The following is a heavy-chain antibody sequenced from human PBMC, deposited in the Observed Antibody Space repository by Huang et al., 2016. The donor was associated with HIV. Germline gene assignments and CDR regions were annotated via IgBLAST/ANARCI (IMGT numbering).Heavy chain of an antibody. Sequence: QVQLQQWGAGLLKPSETLALTCAGSGESLGTYYWAWIRRPPGKGLQWIGEVNDGGDINYNPSLESRVTISVDTSRNQVSLTLTSMTAADTATYYCARRFRVAATRKWFDPWGQGTLVIVSS. D-gene: IGHD3-10*01. CDR1: GESLGTYY. CDR3: ARRFRVAATRKWFDP. CDR2: VNDGGDI. J-gene: IGHJ5*02. V-gene: IGHV4-34*01.